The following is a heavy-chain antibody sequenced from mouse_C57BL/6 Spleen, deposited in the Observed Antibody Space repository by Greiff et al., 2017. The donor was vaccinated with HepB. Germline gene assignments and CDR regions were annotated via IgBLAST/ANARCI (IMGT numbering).Heavy chain of an antibody. CDR2: ISYDGSN. CDR3: AREGYGNYRYFDY. CDR1: GYSITSGYY. V-gene: IGHV3-6*01. D-gene: IGHD2-1*01. Sequence: DVKLQESGPGLVKPSQSLSLTCSVTGYSITSGYYWNWIRQFPGNKLEWMGYISYDGSNNYNPSLKNRISITRDTSKNQFFLKLNSVTTEDTATYYCAREGYGNYRYFDYWGQGTTLTVSS. J-gene: IGHJ2*01.